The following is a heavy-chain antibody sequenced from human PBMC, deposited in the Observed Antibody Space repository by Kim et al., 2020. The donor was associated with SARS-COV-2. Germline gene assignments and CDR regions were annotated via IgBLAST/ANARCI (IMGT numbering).Heavy chain of an antibody. V-gene: IGHV3-20*04. CDR2: IHWNGGST. CDR3: AREGGNLRQLRLGELSLFSFDY. Sequence: GGSLRLSCAASGFTFDDYGMSWVRQAPGKGLEWVSGIHWNGGSTGYADSVKGRFTISRDNAKNSLYLQMNSLRAEDTALYYCAREGGNLRQLRLGELSLFSFDYWGQGTLVTVSS. D-gene: IGHD3-16*02. J-gene: IGHJ4*02. CDR1: GFTFDDYG.